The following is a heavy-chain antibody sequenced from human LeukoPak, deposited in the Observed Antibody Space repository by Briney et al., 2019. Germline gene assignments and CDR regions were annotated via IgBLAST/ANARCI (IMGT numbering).Heavy chain of an antibody. CDR1: GFTFSSYA. Sequence: GSLRLSCAASGFTFSSYAMSWIRQPPGKGLEWIGYIYYSGSTNYNPSLKSRVTISVDTSKNQFSLKLSSVTAADTAVYYCARGRYSYGHYFDYWGQGTLVTVSS. D-gene: IGHD5-18*01. CDR3: ARGRYSYGHYFDY. CDR2: IYYSGST. J-gene: IGHJ4*02. V-gene: IGHV4-59*01.